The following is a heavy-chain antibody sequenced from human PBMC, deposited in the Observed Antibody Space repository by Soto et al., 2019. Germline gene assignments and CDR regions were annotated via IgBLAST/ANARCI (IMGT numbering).Heavy chain of an antibody. Sequence: GASVQVSCKASGYTLTTYAITWVRQAPGQGLEWMGWISAHNGYTNYAQRLQDRVTMTTDTSTGTAYMELRSLRSDDTAVYYCARGGDCMCGACYYYYGMDGCGQGTTVTVYS. D-gene: IGHD2-21*02. J-gene: IGHJ6*02. CDR3: ARGGDCMCGACYYYYGMDG. CDR2: ISAHNGYT. V-gene: IGHV1-18*01. CDR1: GYTLTTYA.